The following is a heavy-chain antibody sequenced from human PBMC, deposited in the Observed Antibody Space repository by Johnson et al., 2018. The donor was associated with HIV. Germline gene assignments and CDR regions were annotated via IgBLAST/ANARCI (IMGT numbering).Heavy chain of an antibody. CDR3: AIGRGEFPRHAFDI. CDR2: ISSEGSGK. Sequence: QVQLVESGGGVVQPGRSLRLSCAASEFTFSSYAFHWVRQAPGKGLEWVALISSEGSGKYYADSVKGRSTISRDNSKNTLYLQMHSLRADDTAVYYCAIGRGEFPRHAFDIWGQGTMVTVSS. CDR1: EFTFSSYA. V-gene: IGHV3-30*04. J-gene: IGHJ3*02. D-gene: IGHD3-10*01.